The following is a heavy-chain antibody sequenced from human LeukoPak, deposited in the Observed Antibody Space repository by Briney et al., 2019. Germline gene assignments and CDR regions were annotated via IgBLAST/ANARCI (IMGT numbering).Heavy chain of an antibody. CDR1: GGSLSSYY. D-gene: IGHD5-24*01. J-gene: IGHJ4*02. Sequence: SETLSLTCTISGGSLSSYYWTWARQPPGKGLEWIGYIYSSGSTNYNPSLKSRVTISVDTSKNQFSLRLTSVTAADTAVYSCARTVGDGYNDYWGQGTLVTVSS. V-gene: IGHV4-59*01. CDR2: IYSSGST. CDR3: ARTVGDGYNDY.